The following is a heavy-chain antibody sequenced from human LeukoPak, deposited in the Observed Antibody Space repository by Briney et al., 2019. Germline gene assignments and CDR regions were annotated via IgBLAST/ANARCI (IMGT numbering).Heavy chain of an antibody. J-gene: IGHJ4*02. CDR3: ARSDDSGYSYGGPDGY. D-gene: IGHD5-18*01. CDR2: IIPIFGTA. Sequence: SVKVSCKASGGTFSSYATSWVRHAPGQGREWMGGIIPIFGTANYAQKFQGRVTITADKSTSTAYMELSSLRSEDTAVYYCARSDDSGYSYGGPDGYWGQGTLVTVSS. V-gene: IGHV1-69*06. CDR1: GGTFSSYA.